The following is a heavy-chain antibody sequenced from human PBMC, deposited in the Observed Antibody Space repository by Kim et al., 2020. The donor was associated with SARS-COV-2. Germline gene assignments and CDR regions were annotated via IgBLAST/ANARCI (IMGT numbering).Heavy chain of an antibody. D-gene: IGHD3-22*01. CDR1: GGSISSYY. Sequence: SETLSLTCTASGGSISSYYWSWIRQAPGKGLEWIGDIYYSGSTNYNASLKSRVTITVDTSKNQFSLKLRSVTAADTAVYYCARTSRDYYDSSGYPNDAFDIWGQGTMVTVSS. V-gene: IGHV4-59*01. CDR2: IYYSGST. J-gene: IGHJ3*02. CDR3: ARTSRDYYDSSGYPNDAFDI.